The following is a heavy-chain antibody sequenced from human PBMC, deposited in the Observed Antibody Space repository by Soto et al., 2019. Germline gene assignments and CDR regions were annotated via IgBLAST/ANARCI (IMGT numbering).Heavy chain of an antibody. Sequence: PGGSLILSCAASGFTFSSYAIHWVRQAPGKGLEWVTVTSYDGSNKYYADSVRGRFTISRDNSKNTLYLQMNSLRAEDTAVYYCARDRSIAAADPFDYWGQGNLVIVSS. CDR1: GFTFSSYA. CDR3: ARDRSIAAADPFDY. J-gene: IGHJ4*02. V-gene: IGHV3-30*04. D-gene: IGHD6-13*01. CDR2: TSYDGSNK.